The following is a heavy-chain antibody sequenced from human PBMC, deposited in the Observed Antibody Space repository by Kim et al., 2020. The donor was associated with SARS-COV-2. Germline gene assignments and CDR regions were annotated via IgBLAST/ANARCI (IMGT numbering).Heavy chain of an antibody. Sequence: GGSLRLSCAASGFTFSSYAMSWVRQAPGKGLEWVSAISGSGGSTYYADSVKGRFTISRDNSKNTLYLQMNSLRAEDTAVYYCAKGVGRYYGSGSYYYYGMDVWGQGTTVTVSS. V-gene: IGHV3-23*01. J-gene: IGHJ6*02. CDR1: GFTFSSYA. CDR3: AKGVGRYYGSGSYYYYGMDV. D-gene: IGHD3-10*01. CDR2: ISGSGGST.